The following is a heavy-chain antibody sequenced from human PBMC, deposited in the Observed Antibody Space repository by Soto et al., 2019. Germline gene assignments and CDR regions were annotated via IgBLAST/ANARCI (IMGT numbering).Heavy chain of an antibody. J-gene: IGHJ6*02. Sequence: PGESLKISCKGSGYSFTSYWIGWVRQIPWKGLEWMGIIYPGDSDTRYSPSFQGQVTISADKSISTAYLQWSSLKASDTAMYYCATSTTVTTSYYYYGMEVWGQGTTVTVSS. D-gene: IGHD4-4*01. CDR3: ATSTTVTTSYYYYGMEV. CDR1: GYSFTSYW. CDR2: IYPGDSDT. V-gene: IGHV5-51*01.